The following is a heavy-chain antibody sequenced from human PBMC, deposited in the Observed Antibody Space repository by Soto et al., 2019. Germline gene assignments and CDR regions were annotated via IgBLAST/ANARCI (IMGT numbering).Heavy chain of an antibody. D-gene: IGHD3-16*01. CDR2: INPNSGAT. V-gene: IGHV1-2*02. Sequence: ASVKVSCKASGFNFAGYFLHWVRQAPGQGLEWMGWINPNSGATKDAQKFQGRVTMTWDTSISSACIELVSLRFDDAAVYYCARAIWGSSQELYNWGQGTRVTVSS. CDR3: ARAIWGSSQELYN. J-gene: IGHJ4*02. CDR1: GFNFAGYF.